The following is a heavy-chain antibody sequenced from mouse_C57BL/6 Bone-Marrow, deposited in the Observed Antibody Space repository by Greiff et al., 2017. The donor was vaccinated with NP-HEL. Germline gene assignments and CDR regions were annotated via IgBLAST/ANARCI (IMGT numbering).Heavy chain of an antibody. Sequence: VQLQESGGGLVQPGGSLKLSCAASGIDFSRYWMSWVRRAPGKGLEWIGEINPDSSTINYAPSLKDKFIISRDNAKNTLYLQMSKVRSEDTALYYCARPWYDYLYWYFDVWGTGTTVTVSS. CDR3: ARPWYDYLYWYFDV. J-gene: IGHJ1*03. D-gene: IGHD2-4*01. V-gene: IGHV4-1*01. CDR2: INPDSSTI. CDR1: GIDFSRYW.